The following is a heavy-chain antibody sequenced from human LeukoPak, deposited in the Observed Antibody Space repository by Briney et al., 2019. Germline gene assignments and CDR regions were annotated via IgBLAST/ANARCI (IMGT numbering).Heavy chain of an antibody. J-gene: IGHJ6*02. V-gene: IGHV3-23*01. D-gene: IGHD2-15*01. CDR1: GFIFSSYA. Sequence: GGSLRLSCAASGFIFSSYAMSWVRQAPGKGLEWVSPIRGSGGSTYYTDSVKGRFTISRDNSKNTLYLQMNSLRAEDTAVYYCAKFWCSGGSCSWHYYGMDVWGQGTTVTVSS. CDR3: AKFWCSGGSCSWHYYGMDV. CDR2: IRGSGGST.